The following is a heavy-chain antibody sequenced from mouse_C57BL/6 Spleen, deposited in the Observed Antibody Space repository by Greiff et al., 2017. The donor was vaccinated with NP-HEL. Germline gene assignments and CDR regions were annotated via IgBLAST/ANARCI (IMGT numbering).Heavy chain of an antibody. CDR2: FYPGSGSI. Sequence: QVQLQQSGAELVKPGASVKLSCKASGYTFTEYTIHWVKQRSGQGLAWIGWFYPGSGSIKYNEKFKDKATLTADNSSSPVYMELSRLTSEDSAVYFCARHGPPIYYDDYYAMDYWGQGTSVTVSS. D-gene: IGHD2-4*01. CDR3: ARHGPPIYYDDYYAMDY. V-gene: IGHV1-62-2*01. CDR1: GYTFTEYT. J-gene: IGHJ4*01.